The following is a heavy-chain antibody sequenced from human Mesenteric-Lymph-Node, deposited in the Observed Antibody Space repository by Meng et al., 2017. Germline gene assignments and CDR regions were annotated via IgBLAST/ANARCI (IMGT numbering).Heavy chain of an antibody. D-gene: IGHD3-10*01. CDR1: GYTFTSYG. J-gene: IGHJ4*02. Sequence: ASAKVSCKASGYTFTSYGISWVRQAPGQGLEWMGWISAYNGNTNYAQKLQGRVTMTRDTSISTAYMELSRLRSDDTAVYYCARVRAVRGSGSFGYWGQGTLVTVSS. CDR3: ARVRAVRGSGSFGY. V-gene: IGHV1-18*01. CDR2: ISAYNGNT.